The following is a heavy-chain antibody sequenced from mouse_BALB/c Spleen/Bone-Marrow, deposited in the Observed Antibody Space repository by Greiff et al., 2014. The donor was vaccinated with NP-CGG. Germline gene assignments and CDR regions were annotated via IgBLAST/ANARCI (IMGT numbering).Heavy chain of an antibody. CDR2: IRNKANGYTT. Sequence: DVQLVESGGGLVQPGGSLRLSCATSGFTFTDYYMNWVRQPPGKALEWLGFIRNKANGYTTEYSASVKGRFTVSRGNSQNILYLQMNTLRAEDSATYYRARDQGRVLFDYWGQGTTLTVSS. CDR1: GFTFTDYY. CDR3: ARDQGRVLFDY. J-gene: IGHJ2*01. V-gene: IGHV7-3*02.